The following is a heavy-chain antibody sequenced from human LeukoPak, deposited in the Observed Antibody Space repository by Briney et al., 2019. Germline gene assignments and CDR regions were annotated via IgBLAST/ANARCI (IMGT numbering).Heavy chain of an antibody. Sequence: GGSLRLSCVASGLTFSNYGMHWVRQAPGKGLEWVAVISYDGSNKYYADSVKGRFTISRDNSKNTLYLQMNSLRAEDTAVYYCARPIMVRGVIPTLDYWGQGTLVTVSS. J-gene: IGHJ4*02. CDR1: GLTFSNYG. D-gene: IGHD3-10*01. CDR3: ARPIMVRGVIPTLDY. V-gene: IGHV3-30*19. CDR2: ISYDGSNK.